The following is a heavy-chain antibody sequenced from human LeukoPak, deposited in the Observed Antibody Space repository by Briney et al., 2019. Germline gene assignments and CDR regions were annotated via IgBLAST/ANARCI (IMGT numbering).Heavy chain of an antibody. J-gene: IGHJ4*02. Sequence: GGSLRLSCATSGFSFSNYAMNWVRQAPGKGLEWVSSISSSSSYIYYADSVKGRFTISRDNAKDSLYLQMNSLRAEDTAVYYCARDLPLLAVAGSGYWGQGTLVTVSS. CDR2: ISSSSSYI. V-gene: IGHV3-21*01. CDR1: GFSFSNYA. CDR3: ARDLPLLAVAGSGY. D-gene: IGHD6-19*01.